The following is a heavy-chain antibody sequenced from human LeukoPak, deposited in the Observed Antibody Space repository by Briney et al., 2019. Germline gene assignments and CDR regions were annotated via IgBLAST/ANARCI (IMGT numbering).Heavy chain of an antibody. Sequence: ASVKVSCKASGGTFSSYAISWVRQAAGQGLEWMGIINPSGGSTSYAQKFQGRVTITRDTSASTAYMELSSLRSEDTAVYYCARDGPIYYGSGSRRYYYYGMDVWGQGTTVTVSS. V-gene: IGHV1-46*01. CDR2: INPSGGST. D-gene: IGHD3-10*01. J-gene: IGHJ6*02. CDR3: ARDGPIYYGSGSRRYYYYGMDV. CDR1: GGTFSSYA.